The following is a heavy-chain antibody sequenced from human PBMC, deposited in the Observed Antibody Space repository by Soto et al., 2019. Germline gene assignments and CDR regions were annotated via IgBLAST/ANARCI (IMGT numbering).Heavy chain of an antibody. D-gene: IGHD3-10*01. CDR2: IFRGGST. CDR1: DFSVSSNY. V-gene: IGHV3-53*01. Sequence: EVQLVESGGGVIQPGGSLRLSCAASDFSVSSNYMSWVRQAPGKGLEWVAVIFRGGSTYYADSVQGRFTISRDSSGNTLFLQMNSLRVEDTAVYYCATDHTHYYYYNGMDVWGPGTTVTV. CDR3: ATDHTHYYYYNGMDV. J-gene: IGHJ6*02.